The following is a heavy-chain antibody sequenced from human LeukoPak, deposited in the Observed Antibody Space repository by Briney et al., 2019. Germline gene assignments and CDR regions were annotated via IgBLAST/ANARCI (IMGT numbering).Heavy chain of an antibody. CDR3: AREAAAAGENYFDY. V-gene: IGHV1-46*01. Sequence: ASVKVSCKASGYTFGTHWMHWVRQAPGQGLEWMGIINPSGDFRSYAQKFKGRVTVTRDMSTRTVYMELSDLRPDDTAVYYCAREAAAAGENYFDYWGQGTLVTVSS. J-gene: IGHJ4*02. D-gene: IGHD6-13*01. CDR1: GYTFGTHW. CDR2: INPSGDFR.